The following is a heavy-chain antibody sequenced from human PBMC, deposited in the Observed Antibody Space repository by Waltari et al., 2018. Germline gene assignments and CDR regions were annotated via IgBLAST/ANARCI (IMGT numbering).Heavy chain of an antibody. CDR1: GFTFSSYA. V-gene: IGHV3-23*01. CDR3: ARLLGYCSSTSCYFYYYYCMDV. CDR2: ISGSGGST. D-gene: IGHD2-2*01. J-gene: IGHJ6*03. Sequence: GLVQPGGSLRLSCAASGFTFSSYAMSWVRQAPGKGLEWVSAISGSGGSTYYADSVKGRFTISRDNSKNTLYLQMNSLRAEDTAVYYCARLLGYCSSTSCYFYYYYCMDVWGKGTTVTVSS.